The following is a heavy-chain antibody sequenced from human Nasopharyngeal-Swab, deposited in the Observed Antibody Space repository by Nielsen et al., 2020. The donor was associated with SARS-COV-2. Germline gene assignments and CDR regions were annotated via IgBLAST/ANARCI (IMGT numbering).Heavy chain of an antibody. CDR3: AKEGATGWFDP. Sequence: SETLSLTCTVSGYSISSGYYWGWIRQPPGKGLEWIGYISHNSGTSYNPSLKSRVTMFMDTSKNQFSLRLTSVTAADTAVYYCAKEGATGWFDPCGQGTLVTVSS. J-gene: IGHJ5*02. CDR1: GYSISSGYY. CDR2: ISHNSGT. V-gene: IGHV4-38-2*02.